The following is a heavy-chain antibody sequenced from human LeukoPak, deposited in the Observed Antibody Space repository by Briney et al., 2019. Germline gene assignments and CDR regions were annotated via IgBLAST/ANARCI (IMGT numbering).Heavy chain of an antibody. CDR3: AKDRGIAVAGN. CDR2: ISGSGGST. Sequence: GGSLRLSCAASGFTFSNAWMSWVRQAPGKGLEWVSAISGSGGSTYYADSVKGRFTISRDNSKNTLYLQMNSLRAEDTAVYYCAKDRGIAVAGNWGQGTLVTVSS. CDR1: GFTFSNAW. D-gene: IGHD6-19*01. V-gene: IGHV3-23*01. J-gene: IGHJ4*02.